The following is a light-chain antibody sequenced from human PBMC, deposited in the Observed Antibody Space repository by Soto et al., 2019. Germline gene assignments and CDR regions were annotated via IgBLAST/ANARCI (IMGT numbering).Light chain of an antibody. CDR2: DVS. Sequence: QSVLTQPASVSRSPGQSITLLCTGTSSDVGGYNSVSWYQQHPGKAPKLMIHDVSNRPSGVSNRFSGSKSGNTASLTISGLQAEDEADYYCSSYTSSSSYVFGTGTKVTVL. J-gene: IGLJ1*01. CDR3: SSYTSSSSYV. CDR1: SSDVGGYNS. V-gene: IGLV2-14*01.